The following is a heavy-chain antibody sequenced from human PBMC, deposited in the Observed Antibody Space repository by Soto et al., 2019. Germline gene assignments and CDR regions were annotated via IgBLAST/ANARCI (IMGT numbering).Heavy chain of an antibody. Sequence: QVQLVQSGAEVKKPGSSVKVSCKASGGTFSSYAISWVRQAPGQGLEWMGGIIPIFGTANYEQKCQGRVTITADESTSTAYMELSSLRSEDTALYYCARLSYGGTVTTYYYYYGMDVWGQGTTVTVSS. CDR2: IIPIFGTA. D-gene: IGHD1-1*01. V-gene: IGHV1-69*12. J-gene: IGHJ6*02. CDR1: GGTFSSYA. CDR3: ARLSYGGTVTTYYYYYGMDV.